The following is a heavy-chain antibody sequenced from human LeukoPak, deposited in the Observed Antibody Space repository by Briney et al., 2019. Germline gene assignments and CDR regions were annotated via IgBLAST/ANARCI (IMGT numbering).Heavy chain of an antibody. V-gene: IGHV1-18*01. CDR2: ISAYNGNT. CDR3: TIDYGEVREAYYFDY. D-gene: IGHD4-17*01. Sequence: ASVKVSCKASGYTFTSYGISWVRQAPGQGLEWMGSISAYNGNTNYAQKLQGRVTMTTDTSTSTAYMELRSLRSDDTAVYYCTIDYGEVREAYYFDYWGQRTLVTASS. J-gene: IGHJ4*02. CDR1: GYTFTSYG.